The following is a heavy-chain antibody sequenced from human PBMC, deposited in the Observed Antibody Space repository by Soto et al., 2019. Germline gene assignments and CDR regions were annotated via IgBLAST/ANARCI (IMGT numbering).Heavy chain of an antibody. CDR3: ARGPNRITGTTGS. V-gene: IGHV4-34*01. J-gene: IGHJ4*02. Sequence: QVQPQQWGAGLLKPSETLSLTCAVYGGSFSGYYWSWIRQPPGKGLEWIGEINHSGSTNYNPSLKSRVTISVDTSKNQFSLKLSSVTAADTAVYYCARGPNRITGTTGSWGQGTLVTVSS. D-gene: IGHD1-20*01. CDR2: INHSGST. CDR1: GGSFSGYY.